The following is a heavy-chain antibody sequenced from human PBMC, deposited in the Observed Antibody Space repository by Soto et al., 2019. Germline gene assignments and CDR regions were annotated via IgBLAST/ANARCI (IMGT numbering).Heavy chain of an antibody. CDR1: GFTFSDYY. Sequence: KAGGSLRLSCAASGFTFSDYYMSWIRQAPGKGLEWVSYINSSSRYTNYADSVQGRFIISRDNAKNSLYLQMNGLRVEDTAVYYCARATAGHGTTGDYWGQGTLVTVSS. V-gene: IGHV3-11*06. CDR2: INSSSRYT. D-gene: IGHD3-10*01. J-gene: IGHJ4*02. CDR3: ARATAGHGTTGDY.